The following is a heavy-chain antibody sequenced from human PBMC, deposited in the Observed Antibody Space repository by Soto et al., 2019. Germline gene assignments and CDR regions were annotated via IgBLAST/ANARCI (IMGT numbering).Heavy chain of an antibody. J-gene: IGHJ6*03. V-gene: IGHV1-2*02. CDR1: GDSFNDYY. D-gene: IGHD5-12*01. CDR2: INPNGGVT. CDR3: ARESGGATATLDYYYFYMDV. Sequence: QVQLVQSGAEVREPGASVTVSCRSSGDSFNDYYIHWVRQAPGQGFGWMGWINPNGGVTKYAQKFQGGVSTTRDTSIRTVEMQLSRLRSDATAVYYCARESGGATATLDYYYFYMDVWGTGTTVTVSS.